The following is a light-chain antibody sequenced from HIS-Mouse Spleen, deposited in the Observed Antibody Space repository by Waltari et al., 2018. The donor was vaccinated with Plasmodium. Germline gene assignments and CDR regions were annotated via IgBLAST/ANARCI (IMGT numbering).Light chain of an antibody. V-gene: IGLV3-25*03. CDR2: KDS. CDR1: ALPKQY. Sequence: SYELTQPPSVSVSPGQTARITCSGDALPKQYAYWYQQKPGQAPGLVIYKDSERPSGIPGRFSRSSSWTTVTLTISGVQAEDEADYYCQSADSSGTYRVFGGGTKLTVL. J-gene: IGLJ2*01. CDR3: QSADSSGTYRV.